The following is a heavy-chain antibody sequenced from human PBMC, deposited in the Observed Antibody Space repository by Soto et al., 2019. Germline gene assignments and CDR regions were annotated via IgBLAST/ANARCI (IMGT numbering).Heavy chain of an antibody. CDR2: IKQDGSAK. CDR1: VFTFSNYW. D-gene: IGHD1-26*01. CDR3: ASRVGADHYFDY. V-gene: IGHV3-7*01. J-gene: IGHJ4*02. Sequence: PRLSCAASVFTFSNYWMSWVRQAPGKGLEWVANIKQDGSAKYYVDSVKGRFSISRDNDKNSLYLQVNGLRAEDTAVYYCASRVGADHYFDYWAQGTLVTVSS.